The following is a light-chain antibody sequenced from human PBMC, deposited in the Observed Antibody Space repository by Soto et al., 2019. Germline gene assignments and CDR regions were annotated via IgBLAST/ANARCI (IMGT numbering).Light chain of an antibody. V-gene: IGKV3-20*01. CDR3: QQYGSSPPYT. CDR2: GAS. CDR1: QSVGSNY. J-gene: IGKJ2*01. Sequence: EIVLTQSPGTLSLSPGERATLSCRASQSVGSNYLAWYQQKPGQAPRLLIYGASSRASGIPDRISGSGSGTDFTLTISRLEPEDFAVYYCQQYGSSPPYTFGQGTKLEIK.